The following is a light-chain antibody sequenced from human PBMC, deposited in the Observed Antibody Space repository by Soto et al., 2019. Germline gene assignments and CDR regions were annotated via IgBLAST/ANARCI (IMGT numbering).Light chain of an antibody. CDR1: QNILHSSNNRNY. Sequence: DIVMTQSPDSLAVSLGERANINCKSSQNILHSSNNRNYLAWYQQRPGQPPKLLIYWASTRESGVADRFSGSGPGTDFTLTISSLQAEDVAIYYCLQYYNTPRTFGQGTKVEIK. CDR2: WAS. V-gene: IGKV4-1*01. CDR3: LQYYNTPRT. J-gene: IGKJ1*01.